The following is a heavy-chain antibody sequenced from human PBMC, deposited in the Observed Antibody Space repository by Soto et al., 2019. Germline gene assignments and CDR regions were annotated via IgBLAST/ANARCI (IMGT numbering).Heavy chain of an antibody. J-gene: IGHJ4*02. CDR2: INAGNGNT. V-gene: IGHV1-3*01. Sequence: QAQLVQSGAEVKKPGASVKVACKASGYTFTSYAMHWVRQAPGQRLEWTGWINAGNGNTKYSQKFQGRVTITRDTSASTAYMELSSLRSEDTAVYYCARSRPTVTTEAGFDYWGQGTLVTVSS. D-gene: IGHD4-17*01. CDR3: ARSRPTVTTEAGFDY. CDR1: GYTFTSYA.